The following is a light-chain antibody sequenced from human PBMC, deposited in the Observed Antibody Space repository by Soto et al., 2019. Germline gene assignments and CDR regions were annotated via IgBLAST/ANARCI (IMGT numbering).Light chain of an antibody. CDR1: SSDVGGYNY. CDR2: EVS. CDR3: SSYAGSNMVV. J-gene: IGLJ2*01. Sequence: QSALTQPPSASWSPGQSVTISCTGTSSDVGGYNYVSWYQQHPGKAPKLMIYEVSKRPSGVPDRFSGSKSGNTASLTVSGLQAEDEDDYYCSSYAGSNMVVFGGGTKLTVL. V-gene: IGLV2-8*01.